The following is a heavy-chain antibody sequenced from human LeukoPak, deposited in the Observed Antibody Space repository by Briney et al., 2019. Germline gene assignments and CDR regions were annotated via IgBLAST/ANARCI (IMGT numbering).Heavy chain of an antibody. J-gene: IGHJ4*02. D-gene: IGHD6-19*01. V-gene: IGHV4-59*01. CDR3: ARRMPAGTVDY. CDR1: GGSISTYY. CDR2: IYYSGST. Sequence: SETLSLTCTVSGGSISTYYWSWIRQPPGKGLEWIGYIYYSGSTNYNPSLKSRVSISVDTSKNQFSLKLGSVTAADTAVYYCARRMPAGTVDYWGQGTLVTVSS.